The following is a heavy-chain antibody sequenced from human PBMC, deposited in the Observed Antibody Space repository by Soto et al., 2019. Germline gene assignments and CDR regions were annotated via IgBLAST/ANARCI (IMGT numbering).Heavy chain of an antibody. V-gene: IGHV3-7*03. CDR2: INGDGTET. CDR1: GFTFSNYW. J-gene: IGHJ4*02. Sequence: EVQLVVSGGGLVQPGGSRRLSCAASGFTFSNYWMTWVRQSPAKGLEWVATINGDGTETYYGDSVQGRFTISRDNAKNSLFLSLNTLGDDDTAVYYCVRARIDYWGQGTLVTVSS. CDR3: VRARIDY.